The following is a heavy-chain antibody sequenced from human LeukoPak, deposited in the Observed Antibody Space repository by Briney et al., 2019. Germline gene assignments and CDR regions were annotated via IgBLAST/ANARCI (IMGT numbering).Heavy chain of an antibody. CDR1: GFTFSSYA. D-gene: IGHD3-3*01. CDR3: AKNGYDFWSGYYPTRYYYYYGMDV. J-gene: IGHJ6*02. Sequence: GGSLRLSCAASGFTFSSYAMSWVRQAPGKGLEWVSAISGSGGSTYYADSVKGRFTISRDNSKNTLYLQMNSLRAEDTAVYYCAKNGYDFWSGYYPTRYYYYYGMDVWGQGTTVTVSS. CDR2: ISGSGGST. V-gene: IGHV3-23*01.